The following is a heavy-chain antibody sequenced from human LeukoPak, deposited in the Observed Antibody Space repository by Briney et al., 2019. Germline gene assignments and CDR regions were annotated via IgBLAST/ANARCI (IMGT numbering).Heavy chain of an antibody. Sequence: SETLSLTCTVSGGSISSSSYYWGWIRQPPGKGLEWIGRIHTSGSTDYNPSLKSRVTISLDTSENQFSLELKSVTAADAAVYYCARTYCDSITCYRFDNWGQGILITVSS. CDR2: IHTSGST. D-gene: IGHD2/OR15-2a*01. CDR3: ARTYCDSITCYRFDN. V-gene: IGHV4-39*07. J-gene: IGHJ4*02. CDR1: GGSISSSSYY.